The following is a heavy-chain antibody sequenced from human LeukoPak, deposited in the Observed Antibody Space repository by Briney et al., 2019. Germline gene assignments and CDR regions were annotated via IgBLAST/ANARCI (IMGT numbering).Heavy chain of an antibody. CDR3: AIGDSLGELSSSFEY. D-gene: IGHD3-16*02. CDR1: GFIVSSNY. CDR2: VSYDGSNK. V-gene: IGHV3-30*03. Sequence: PGGSLRLSCAASGFIVSSNYMSWVRQAPDKGLEWVAVVSYDGSNKYYADSVKGRFTVSRDNSKNTLYLQMNSLRAEDTAVYYCAIGDSLGELSSSFEYWGQGTLVTVSS. J-gene: IGHJ4*02.